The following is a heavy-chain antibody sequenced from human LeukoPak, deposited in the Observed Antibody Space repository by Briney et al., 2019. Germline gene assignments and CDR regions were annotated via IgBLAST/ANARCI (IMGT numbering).Heavy chain of an antibody. CDR2: INPNSGGT. CDR1: GYTFTGYY. D-gene: IGHD3-9*01. J-gene: IGHJ4*02. V-gene: IGHV1-2*02. CDR3: ARGDDFLTGYYSPSYFDY. Sequence: ASLKVSCKASGYTFTGYYMHWVRQAPGQGLEWMGWINPNSGGTNYAQKFQGRVTMTRDTSISTAYMELSRLRSDDTALYYCARGDDFLTGYYSPSYFDYWGQGTLVTVSS.